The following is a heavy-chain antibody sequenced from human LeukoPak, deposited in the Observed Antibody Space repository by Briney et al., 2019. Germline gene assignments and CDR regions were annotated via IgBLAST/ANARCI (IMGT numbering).Heavy chain of an antibody. Sequence: GESLKISCEASGYSFTSYWIAWVRQMPGKGLEWMGIIYPPDSDTRYSPSFQGQVTISADKSISTAYLQWSSLKPSYTAMYYCARRSGLAEQFDYWGQGTLVTVSS. V-gene: IGHV5-51*01. D-gene: IGHD3-10*01. CDR3: ARRSGLAEQFDY. J-gene: IGHJ4*02. CDR2: IYPPDSDT. CDR1: GYSFTSYW.